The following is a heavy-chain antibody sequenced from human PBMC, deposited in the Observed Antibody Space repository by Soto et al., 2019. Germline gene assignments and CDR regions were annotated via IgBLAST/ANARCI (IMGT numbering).Heavy chain of an antibody. CDR1: GFTFGDYT. J-gene: IGHJ6*02. CDR3: AKDNTHCSSTSCYLYYYGMDV. D-gene: IGHD2-2*01. CDR2: ISWDGGST. Sequence: GGSLRLFCAASGFTFGDYTMHWVRQAPGKGLEWVSLISWDGGSTYYADSVKGRFTISRDNSKNSLYLQMNSLRTEDTALYYSAKDNTHCSSTSCYLYYYGMDVWGQGTTVTVSS. V-gene: IGHV3-43*01.